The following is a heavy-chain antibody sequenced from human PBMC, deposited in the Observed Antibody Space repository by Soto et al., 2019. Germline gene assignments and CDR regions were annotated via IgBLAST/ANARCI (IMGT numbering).Heavy chain of an antibody. V-gene: IGHV3-33*01. D-gene: IGHD4-4*01. J-gene: IGHJ4*02. CDR2: IWYDGSNK. Sequence: PGGALRLSCAASGFTFSSYGMHWVRQAPGKGLEWVAVIWYDGSNKYYADSVKGRFTISRDNSKNTLYLQMNSLRAEDTAVYYCAREDYSNAPDYWGQGTLVTVSS. CDR1: GFTFSSYG. CDR3: AREDYSNAPDY.